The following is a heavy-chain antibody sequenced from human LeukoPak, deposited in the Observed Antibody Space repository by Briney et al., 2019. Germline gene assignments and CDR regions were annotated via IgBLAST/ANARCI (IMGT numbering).Heavy chain of an antibody. CDR2: ISSNGGST. CDR3: ATNTNLDY. Sequence: GRSLRLFCASSRFTFRSYAMQWAPQARGKALEYVSAISSNGGSTYYANSVKGRFTISRDSSKNTLYLQMGSLRAEDMAVYYCATNTNLDYWGQGTLVTVSS. V-gene: IGHV3-64*01. CDR1: RFTFRSYA. D-gene: IGHD2-8*01. J-gene: IGHJ4*02.